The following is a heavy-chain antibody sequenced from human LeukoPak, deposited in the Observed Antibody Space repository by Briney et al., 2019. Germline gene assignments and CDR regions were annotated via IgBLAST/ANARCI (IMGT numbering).Heavy chain of an antibody. J-gene: IGHJ4*02. Sequence: LTGGSLRLSCAASGFTFSSCDMHWVRQAPGKGLEWVAFISYDGRKKYYADPVKGRFTVSRDNSKNTVSLQMSSLRAEDRAVYFCARDPFSTVVASPIDYWGQGTLVAVSS. V-gene: IGHV3-30*04. CDR1: GFTFSSCD. D-gene: IGHD4-23*01. CDR3: ARDPFSTVVASPIDY. CDR2: ISYDGRKK.